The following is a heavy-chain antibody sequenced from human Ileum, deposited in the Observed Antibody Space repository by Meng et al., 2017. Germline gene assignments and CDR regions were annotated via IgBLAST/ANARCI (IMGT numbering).Heavy chain of an antibody. CDR1: GVSISSIFY. V-gene: IGHV4-4*02. J-gene: IGHJ4*02. D-gene: IGHD2-15*01. CDR3: VRHGGKYFDS. Sequence: GQLEESGPRLVEPSGPLFLTCTVSGVSISSIFYWSWVRQSPGKGLEWIGQIYLAGSPNYNPSLESRVTISVDKSKNQFSLRLTSVTAADTAIFYCVRHGGKYFDSWGQGTLVTVSS. CDR2: IYLAGSP.